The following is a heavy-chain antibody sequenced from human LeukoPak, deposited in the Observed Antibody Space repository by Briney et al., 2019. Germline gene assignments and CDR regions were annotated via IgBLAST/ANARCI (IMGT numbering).Heavy chain of an antibody. CDR2: ISGNGGDT. V-gene: IGHV3-64*02. D-gene: IGHD5-18*01. CDR3: TREFHRYSYGSFDS. Sequence: GGSLRLSCVASGFPFGTYTMHWVRQAPGKGLEYVSSISGNGGDTYYADSVKGRFTVSRDNSKNTLYLQMASLRVEDMAVYYCTREFHRYSYGSFDSWGQGTLVTVSS. J-gene: IGHJ4*02. CDR1: GFPFGTYT.